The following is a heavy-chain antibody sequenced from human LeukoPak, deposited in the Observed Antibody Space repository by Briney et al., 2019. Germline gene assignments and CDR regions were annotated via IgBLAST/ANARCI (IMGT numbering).Heavy chain of an antibody. Sequence: SETLSLTCTVSGGSISSGGYYWSWIRQPPGKGLEWIGYIYYSGSTNYNPSLKSRVTISVDTSKNQFSLKLSSVTAADTAVYYCARLAYCGGDCYLGGYFQHWGQGTLVTVSS. D-gene: IGHD2-21*02. CDR1: GGSISSGGYY. CDR3: ARLAYCGGDCYLGGYFQH. J-gene: IGHJ1*01. V-gene: IGHV4-61*08. CDR2: IYYSGST.